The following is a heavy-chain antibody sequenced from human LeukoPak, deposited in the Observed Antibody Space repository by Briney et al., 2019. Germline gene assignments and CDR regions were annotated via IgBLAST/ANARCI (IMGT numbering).Heavy chain of an antibody. V-gene: IGHV1-69-2*01. CDR3: ARVDGSPDY. D-gene: IGHD2-15*01. CDR2: VDPEDGET. CDR1: GYTFTDYY. Sequence: ASVKISCKASGYTFTDYYMHWVQQAPGKGLEWMGRVDPEDGETIYAEKFQGRVTITADTSTDTAYMELSSLRSEDTAVYYCARVDGSPDYWGQGTLVTVSS. J-gene: IGHJ4*02.